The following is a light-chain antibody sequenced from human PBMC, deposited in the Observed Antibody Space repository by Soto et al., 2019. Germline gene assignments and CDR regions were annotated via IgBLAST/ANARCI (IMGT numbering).Light chain of an antibody. V-gene: IGKV1-5*01. CDR1: QGITGW. Sequence: DIQLTQSPSTLSASVGDRVTITCRASQGITGWLAWXQQKPGXXPXLLIFDASTLESGVPPRFTGSGSGTEFTLSISNLQPDDSATYYCQQYQRYWTFGHGTKVDIK. CDR3: QQYQRYWT. CDR2: DAS. J-gene: IGKJ1*01.